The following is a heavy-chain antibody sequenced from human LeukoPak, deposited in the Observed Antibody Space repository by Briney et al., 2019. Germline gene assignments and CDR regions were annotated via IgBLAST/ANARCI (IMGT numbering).Heavy chain of an antibody. CDR3: ARVRGSYYLDY. J-gene: IGHJ4*02. D-gene: IGHD1-26*01. V-gene: IGHV3-7*01. CDR2: IKQDGSEK. Sequence: PGGSLRLSCAASGFTFNSYWMSWVRQAPGKGLEWVANIKQDGSEKYYVDSVKGRFTISIDNAKNSLYLQMNSLRAEDTAVYYCARVRGSYYLDYWGQGTLVPVSS. CDR1: GFTFNSYW.